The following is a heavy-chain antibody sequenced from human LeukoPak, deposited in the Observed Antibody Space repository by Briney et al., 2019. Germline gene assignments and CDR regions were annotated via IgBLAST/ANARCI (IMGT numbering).Heavy chain of an antibody. V-gene: IGHV1-24*01. CDR1: GYTLTELS. CDR3: ATSPRFGFWSGYYTDLDY. J-gene: IGHJ4*02. CDR2: FDPEDGET. D-gene: IGHD3-3*01. Sequence: GASVKVSCKVSGYTLTELSMHWVRQAPGKGLEWMGGFDPEDGETIYAQKFQGGVTMTEDTSTDTAYMELSSLRSEDTAVYYCATSPRFGFWSGYYTDLDYWGQGTLVTVSS.